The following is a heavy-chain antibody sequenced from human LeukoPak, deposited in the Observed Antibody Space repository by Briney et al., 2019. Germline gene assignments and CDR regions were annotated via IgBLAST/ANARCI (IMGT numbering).Heavy chain of an antibody. Sequence: GGSLRLSCAPSGFTFSGFWMSWVRQAPGKGLEWVANINQDASEKYYVDSVKGRFTISRDNAKNSLYLQMNSLRAEDTAVYYCARKAYGLDVWGKGTTVTVSS. CDR3: ARKAYGLDV. CDR2: INQDASEK. CDR1: GFTFSGFW. V-gene: IGHV3-7*03. J-gene: IGHJ6*04.